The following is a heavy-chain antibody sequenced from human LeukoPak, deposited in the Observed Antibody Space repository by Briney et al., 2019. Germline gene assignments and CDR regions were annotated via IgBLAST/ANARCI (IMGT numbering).Heavy chain of an antibody. CDR3: ARDTWSGYYAGGMTIFDY. V-gene: IGHV4-39*07. D-gene: IGHD3-3*01. CDR2: IYYSGST. J-gene: IGHJ4*02. Sequence: PSETLSLTCTVSGGSISSSSYYWGWIRQPPGKGLEWSGSIYYSGSTYYNPSLKSRVTISVDTSKNQFSLKLSSVTAADTAVYYCARDTWSGYYAGGMTIFDYWGQGTLVTVSS. CDR1: GGSISSSSYY.